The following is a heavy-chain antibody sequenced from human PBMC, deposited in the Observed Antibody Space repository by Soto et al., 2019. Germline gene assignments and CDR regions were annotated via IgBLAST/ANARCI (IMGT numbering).Heavy chain of an antibody. CDR3: ARATSGCNEGVDI. V-gene: IGHV3-7*01. J-gene: IGHJ3*02. CDR2: IKQDGSEK. Sequence: PGGSLRLSCAASGFTFSSYWMSWVHQAPGKGLEWVANIKQDGSEKYYVDSVKGRFTISRDNAKHSLYLQMNSLRAEDTAVYYCARATSGCNEGVDIWGQRTMVSVSS. CDR1: GFTFSSYW. D-gene: IGHD6-19*01.